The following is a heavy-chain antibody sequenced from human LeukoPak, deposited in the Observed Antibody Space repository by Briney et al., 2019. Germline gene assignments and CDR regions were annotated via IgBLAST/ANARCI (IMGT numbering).Heavy chain of an antibody. CDR1: GFTFSSYW. J-gene: IGHJ4*02. D-gene: IGHD2-15*01. CDR2: INPDGDKT. V-gene: IGHV3-23*01. Sequence: PGGSLRLSCAASGFTFSSYWMSWVRQAPGKGLEWVSAINPDGDKTYQADSVRSRFTISRDNSKKTLYQQMNSLRVEDTAIYYCARQLGYCSDGTCYFDYWGQGTVVTVSS. CDR3: ARQLGYCSDGTCYFDY.